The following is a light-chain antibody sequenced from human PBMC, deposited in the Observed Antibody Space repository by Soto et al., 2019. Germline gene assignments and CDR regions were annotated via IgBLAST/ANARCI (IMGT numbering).Light chain of an antibody. J-gene: IGKJ2*01. CDR3: QQYNNWPPDT. CDR2: GAS. V-gene: IGKV3-15*01. Sequence: EIVMTQSPATLSVSPGERATLSCRASQSVSSNLAWSQQKPGQAPRLLIYGASTRAIGIPARFSGSGSGTEFTLTITSLQSEDFAVYFCQQYNNWPPDTFGQGTKLEIK. CDR1: QSVSSN.